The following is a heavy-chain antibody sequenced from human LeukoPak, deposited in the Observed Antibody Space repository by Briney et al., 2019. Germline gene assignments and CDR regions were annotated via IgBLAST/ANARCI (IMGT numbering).Heavy chain of an antibody. V-gene: IGHV3-23*01. CDR2: ISGSGGST. CDR3: AKGSIVVVVAAPSDY. D-gene: IGHD2-15*01. Sequence: SGGSLRLSCAASGFTFSSYAMSWVRQAPGKRLEWVSAISGSGGSTYYADSVKGRFTISRDNSKNTLYLQMNSLRAEDTAVYYCAKGSIVVVVAAPSDYWGQGTLVTVSS. J-gene: IGHJ4*02. CDR1: GFTFSSYA.